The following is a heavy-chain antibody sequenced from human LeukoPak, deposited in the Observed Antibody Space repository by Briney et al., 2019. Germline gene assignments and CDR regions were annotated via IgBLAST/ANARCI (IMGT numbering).Heavy chain of an antibody. D-gene: IGHD3-3*01. J-gene: IGHJ4*02. Sequence: PGGSLRLSCAASGFTFSSYSMNWVRQAPGKGLEWVSSISSSSSYIYYADSVKGRFTISRDNAKNSLYLQMNSLRAEDTAVYYCARVWYDFWSGYPDYWGQGTLVTVSS. CDR1: GFTFSSYS. V-gene: IGHV3-21*01. CDR2: ISSSSSYI. CDR3: ARVWYDFWSGYPDY.